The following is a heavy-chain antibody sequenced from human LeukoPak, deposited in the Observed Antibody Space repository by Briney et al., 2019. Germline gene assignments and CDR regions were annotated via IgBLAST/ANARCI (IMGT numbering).Heavy chain of an antibody. V-gene: IGHV1-2*02. CDR1: GYTFIGYY. Sequence: GASVKVSCKASGYTFIGYYMHWVRQAPGQGLEWMGWINPNSGGTNYAQKFQGRVTMTRDTSISTAYMELCRLRSDDTAVYYCAREKGPDYDILTGYSSGGMDVWGQGTTVTVSS. CDR3: AREKGPDYDILTGYSSGGMDV. J-gene: IGHJ6*02. D-gene: IGHD3-9*01. CDR2: INPNSGGT.